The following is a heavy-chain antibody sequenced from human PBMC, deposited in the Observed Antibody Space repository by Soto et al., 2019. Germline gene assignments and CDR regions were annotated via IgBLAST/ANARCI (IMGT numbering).Heavy chain of an antibody. CDR2: ISSSSSYI. CDR3: ARVAYCGGDCYTGHDAFDI. D-gene: IGHD2-21*02. J-gene: IGHJ3*02. CDR1: GFTFNSYS. Sequence: GGSLRLSCAASGFTFNSYSMNWVRQAPGKGLEWVSSISSSSSYIYYADSVKGRFTISRDNAKNSLYLQMNSLRAEDTAVYYCARVAYCGGDCYTGHDAFDIWGQGTMVTVSS. V-gene: IGHV3-21*01.